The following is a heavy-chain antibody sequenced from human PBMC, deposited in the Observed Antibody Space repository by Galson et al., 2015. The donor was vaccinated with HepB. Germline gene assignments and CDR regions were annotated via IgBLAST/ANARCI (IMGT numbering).Heavy chain of an antibody. D-gene: IGHD2-2*01. V-gene: IGHV3-33*01. CDR1: GFTFSSYG. CDR3: AREGAVVPTAMPLDY. Sequence: SLRLSCAASGFTFSSYGIHWVRQAPGKGLEWVALIWSDGSNKYYADSVEGRFTISRDNSKNTLYLQMNSLRAEDTAVYYCAREGAVVPTAMPLDYWGQGTLVTASS. CDR2: IWSDGSNK. J-gene: IGHJ4*02.